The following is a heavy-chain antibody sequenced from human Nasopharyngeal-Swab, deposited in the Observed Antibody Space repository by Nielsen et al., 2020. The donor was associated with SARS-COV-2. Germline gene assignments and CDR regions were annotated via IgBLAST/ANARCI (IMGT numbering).Heavy chain of an antibody. Sequence: ASVKVSCKASGYTFTSYGISWVRQAPGQGLEWMGWISAYNGNTNYAQKLQGRVTMTTDTSTSTAYMELRSLRTDDTAVDYCARVTHLLHVAVAEYFDYWGQGTLVTVSS. V-gene: IGHV1-18*01. CDR1: GYTFTSYG. CDR3: ARVTHLLHVAVAEYFDY. D-gene: IGHD6-19*01. J-gene: IGHJ4*02. CDR2: ISAYNGNT.